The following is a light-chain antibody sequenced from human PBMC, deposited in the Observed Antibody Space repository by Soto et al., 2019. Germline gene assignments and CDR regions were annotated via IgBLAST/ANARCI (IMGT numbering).Light chain of an antibody. CDR1: QSVTSSS. J-gene: IGKJ1*01. Sequence: EIVLTQSPGTLSLSPVEGATLSCMASQSVTSSSVAWYQQEPGQAPRLLIFGASTTATGIPDRFSGSGSGTDFTLTISRLEPEDFAVYFCQQFGSSPPWTFGQGTKVDTK. CDR2: GAS. V-gene: IGKV3-20*01. CDR3: QQFGSSPPWT.